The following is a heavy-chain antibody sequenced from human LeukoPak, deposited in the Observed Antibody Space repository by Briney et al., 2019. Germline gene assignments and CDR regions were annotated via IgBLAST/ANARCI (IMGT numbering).Heavy chain of an antibody. Sequence: PSETLSLTCTVSGGSISSGGYYWSWIRQHPGKGLEWIGYIYYSGSTYYNPSLKSRVTMSVDTSKNQFSLKLSSVTAADTAVYYCARFAGDYYDSSGSPYFDYWGQGTLVTVSS. D-gene: IGHD3-22*01. CDR3: ARFAGDYYDSSGSPYFDY. CDR2: IYYSGST. V-gene: IGHV4-31*03. J-gene: IGHJ4*02. CDR1: GGSISSGGYY.